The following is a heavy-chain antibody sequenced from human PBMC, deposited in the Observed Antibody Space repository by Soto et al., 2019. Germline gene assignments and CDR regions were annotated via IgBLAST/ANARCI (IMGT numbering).Heavy chain of an antibody. J-gene: IGHJ4*02. CDR3: AKDTPQESLLVFDY. V-gene: IGHV3-23*01. Sequence: PWGSLRLSCAASGFPSSAYAMSLVRQSPGKGLEWVSAISVSGGSTYYADSVKGRFTISRDNSKNTLYLQMKSLRAEDTAVYYCAKDTPQESLLVFDYWGQGSLVTVSS. D-gene: IGHD3-10*01. CDR2: ISVSGGST. CDR1: GFPSSAYA.